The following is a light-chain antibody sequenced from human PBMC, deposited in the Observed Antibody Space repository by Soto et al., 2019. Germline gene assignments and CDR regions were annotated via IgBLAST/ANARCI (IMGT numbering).Light chain of an antibody. CDR1: QSVSSN. CDR3: QQYNNWPRT. Sequence: IVMTQSPATLSVSPWERATLSCRASQSVSSNLAWYQQKPGQAPRLLMYGVSTRATGIPARFSGSGSGTEFTLTISSLQSEDFAVYYCQQYNNWPRTFGQGTKVDI. J-gene: IGKJ1*01. V-gene: IGKV3-15*01. CDR2: GVS.